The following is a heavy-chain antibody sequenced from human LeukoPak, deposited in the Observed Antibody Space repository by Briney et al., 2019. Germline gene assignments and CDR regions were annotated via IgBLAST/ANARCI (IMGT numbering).Heavy chain of an antibody. J-gene: IGHJ6*03. CDR2: IYQSGAT. Sequence: SETLSLTCSVSGYSISSGYYWGWVRQPPGKGLEWIGTIYQSGATHDNPSLKSRVTISIDKSKNQLSLRLMSVTVADTAVYYCARSVYCGSGSYFDYYYYMDVWGKGTTVTVSS. CDR3: ARSVYCGSGSYFDYYYYMDV. V-gene: IGHV4-38-2*02. CDR1: GYSISSGYY. D-gene: IGHD3-10*01.